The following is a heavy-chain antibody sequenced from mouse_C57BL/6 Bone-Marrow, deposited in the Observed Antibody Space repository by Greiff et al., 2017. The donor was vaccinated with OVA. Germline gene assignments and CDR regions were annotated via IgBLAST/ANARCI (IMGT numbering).Heavy chain of an antibody. V-gene: IGHV10-1*01. Sequence: EVKLVESGGGLVQPKGSLKLSCAASGFSFNTYAMNWVRQAPGKGLEWVARIRSKSNNYATYHADSVKDSFTISRDDSESMLYLQRNNLKTEDTAMYYCVRQGTTVVERFAYWGQGTLVTVSA. CDR2: IRSKSNNYAT. CDR3: VRQGTTVVERFAY. D-gene: IGHD1-1*01. J-gene: IGHJ3*01. CDR1: GFSFNTYA.